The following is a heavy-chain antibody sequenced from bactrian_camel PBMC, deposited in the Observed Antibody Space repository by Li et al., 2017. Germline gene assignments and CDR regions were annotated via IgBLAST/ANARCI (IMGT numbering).Heavy chain of an antibody. V-gene: IGHV3S60*01. Sequence: VQLVESGGGSVETGESLTLSCVRSGSTERQACLAWFRQTPGNECELVSFIRSDGHTQYADSVKGRFTISQDTAKNSVYLQMNSLKSEDTAVYYCVKDAPQPLVGGACGTDNYWGQGTQVTVS. CDR3: VKDAPQPLVGGACGTDNY. D-gene: IGHD7*01. J-gene: IGHJ4*01. CDR1: GSTERQAC. CDR2: IRSDGHT.